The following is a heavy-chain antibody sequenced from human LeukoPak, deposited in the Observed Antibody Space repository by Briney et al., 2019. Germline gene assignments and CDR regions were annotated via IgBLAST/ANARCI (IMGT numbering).Heavy chain of an antibody. V-gene: IGHV4-34*01. Sequence: GSLRLSCAASGFPFSDHYIDWVRQPPGKGLEWIGEIYHSGSTNYNPSLKSRVTISVDKSKNQFSLKLSSVTAADTAVYYCARSWALSELGPWGQGTLVTVSS. CDR1: GFPFSDHY. J-gene: IGHJ5*02. CDR3: ARSWALSELGP. D-gene: IGHD3-10*01. CDR2: IYHSGST.